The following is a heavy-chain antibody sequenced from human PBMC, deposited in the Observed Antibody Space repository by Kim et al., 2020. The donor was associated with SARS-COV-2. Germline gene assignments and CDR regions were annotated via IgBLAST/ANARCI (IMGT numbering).Heavy chain of an antibody. CDR3: ARDFLPQDIVVVVAVPGGSHY. V-gene: IGHV1-18*01. Sequence: ASVKVSCKASGYTFTSYGISWVRQAPGQGLEWMGWISAYNGNTNYAQKLQGRVTMTTDTSTSTAYMELRSLRSDDTAVYYCARDFLPQDIVVVVAVPGGSHYWGQGTLVTVSS. CDR1: GYTFTSYG. J-gene: IGHJ4*02. D-gene: IGHD2-15*01. CDR2: ISAYNGNT.